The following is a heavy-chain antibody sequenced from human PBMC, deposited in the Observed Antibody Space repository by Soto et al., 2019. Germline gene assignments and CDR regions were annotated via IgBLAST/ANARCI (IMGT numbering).Heavy chain of an antibody. J-gene: IGHJ6*03. D-gene: IGHD3-3*01. CDR2: TSGSGGST. V-gene: IGHV3-23*01. CDR1: GFTFSRYA. CDR3: AKRVGFLEYSYMDV. Sequence: SLSLSGAVPGFTFSRYALRWVRQAPGKGLEWVSATSGSGGSTYYAGSVKGRFTISRENSKDTVYLKMNSLRAGDMFVYYYAKRVGFLEYSYMDVWGKGTTVTVSS.